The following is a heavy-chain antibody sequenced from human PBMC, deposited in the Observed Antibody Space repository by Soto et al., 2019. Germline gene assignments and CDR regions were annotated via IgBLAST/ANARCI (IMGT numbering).Heavy chain of an antibody. CDR1: GGTFSSYA. V-gene: IGHV1-69*13. D-gene: IGHD3-3*01. CDR3: ARATRRITIFGVVIIGGMDV. Sequence: ASVKVSCKASGGTFSSYAISWVRQAPGQGLEWMGGIIPIFGTANYAQKFQGRVTITADESTSTAYMELSSLRSEDTAVYYCARATRRITIFGVVIIGGMDVWGQGTTVTVSS. CDR2: IIPIFGTA. J-gene: IGHJ6*02.